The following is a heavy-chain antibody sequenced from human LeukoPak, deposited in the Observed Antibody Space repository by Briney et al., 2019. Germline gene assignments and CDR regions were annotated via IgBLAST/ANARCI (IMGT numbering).Heavy chain of an antibody. Sequence: GGSLRLSCAASGYSFGSYGMHWVRQAPGKGLEWVSSISSSSSYIYYADSVKGRFTISRDNAKNSLYLQMNSLRAEDTAVYYCARASIAAAGTPPFDPWGQGTLVTVSS. CDR3: ARASIAAAGTPPFDP. D-gene: IGHD6-13*01. CDR1: GYSFGSYG. CDR2: ISSSSSYI. V-gene: IGHV3-21*01. J-gene: IGHJ5*02.